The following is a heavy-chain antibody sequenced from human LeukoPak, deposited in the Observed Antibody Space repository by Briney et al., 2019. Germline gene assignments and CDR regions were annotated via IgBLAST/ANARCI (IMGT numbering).Heavy chain of an antibody. CDR2: INPNSAAS. J-gene: IGHJ4*02. CDR3: ARDFYGSRPGAFGY. Sequence: ASVKVSCKASGYTFTGYYIHWVRQAPGQGLEWMGQINPNSAASHYAQKFQDRVTMTSDTSINMAYMELRSLRSDDTAVYYCARDFYGSRPGAFGYWGQGTLVTVSS. V-gene: IGHV1-2*06. CDR1: GYTFTGYY. D-gene: IGHD3-10*01.